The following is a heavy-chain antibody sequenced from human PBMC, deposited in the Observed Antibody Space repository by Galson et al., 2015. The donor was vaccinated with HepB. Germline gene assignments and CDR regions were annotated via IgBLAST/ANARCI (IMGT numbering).Heavy chain of an antibody. CDR3: AKSYGDYVMSYYYYGMDV. CDR2: ISGSGGST. J-gene: IGHJ6*02. D-gene: IGHD4-17*01. Sequence: SLRLSCAASGFTFSSYAMSWVRQAPGKGLEWVSAISGSGGSTYYADSVKGRFTISRDNSKNTLYLQMNSLRAEDTAVYYCAKSYGDYVMSYYYYGMDVWGQGTTVTVSS. CDR1: GFTFSSYA. V-gene: IGHV3-23*01.